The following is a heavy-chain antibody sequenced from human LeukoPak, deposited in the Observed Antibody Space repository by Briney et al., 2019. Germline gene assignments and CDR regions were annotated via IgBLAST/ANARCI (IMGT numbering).Heavy chain of an antibody. V-gene: IGHV3-21*01. CDR3: AKIGVSGHWYFDL. CDR2: ISSSCSHI. CDR1: ESTFSSFP. D-gene: IGHD5/OR15-5a*01. J-gene: IGHJ2*01. Sequence: PGGSLRLSCTASESTFSSFPMSWVRQAPGRGLEWISSISSSCSHIYYADSLKGRFTVSRDNAKNSLYVQMNSLRAEDTAVYYCAKIGVSGHWYFDLWGRGTLVTVSS.